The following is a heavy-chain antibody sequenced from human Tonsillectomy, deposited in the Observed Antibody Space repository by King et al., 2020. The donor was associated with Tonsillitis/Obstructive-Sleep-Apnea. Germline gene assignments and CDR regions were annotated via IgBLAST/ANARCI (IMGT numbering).Heavy chain of an antibody. CDR1: GGTFSSYA. V-gene: IGHV1-69*01. J-gene: IGHJ5*02. Sequence: QLVQSGAEVKKPGSSVKVSCKASGGTFSSYAISWVRQAPGQGLEWMGGIIPIFGTANYAQKFQGRVTITADESTSTAYMELSSLRSEDTAVYYCAREYTIFGVVTSKWFDHWGHVTLDT. D-gene: IGHD3-3*01. CDR2: IIPIFGTA. CDR3: AREYTIFGVVTSKWFDH.